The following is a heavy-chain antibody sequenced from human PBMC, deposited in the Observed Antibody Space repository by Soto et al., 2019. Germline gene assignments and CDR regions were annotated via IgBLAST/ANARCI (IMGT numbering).Heavy chain of an antibody. CDR2: IYYSGST. CDR1: GGSISSGGYY. D-gene: IGHD3-10*01. J-gene: IGHJ5*02. CDR3: ARGVIGWFDP. V-gene: IGHV4-31*03. Sequence: QVQLQESGPGLVKPSQTLSLTCTVSGGSISSGGYYWSWIRQHPGKGLEWIGYIYYSGSTYYNPSLTXRVXSXEDTSKNQFSLKLSSVTAADTAVYYCARGVIGWFDPWGQGTLVTVSS.